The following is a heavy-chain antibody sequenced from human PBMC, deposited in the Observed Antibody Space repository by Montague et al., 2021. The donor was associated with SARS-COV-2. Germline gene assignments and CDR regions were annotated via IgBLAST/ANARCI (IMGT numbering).Heavy chain of an antibody. CDR3: ARRLYSFGSGTYRD. J-gene: IGHJ4*02. CDR1: GGSFSNKY. D-gene: IGHD3-10*01. V-gene: IGHV4-34*01. Sequence: SETLSLTCAVYGGSFSNKYWTWIRQPPGKGLEWIGEINHNGNTQYNPSLKSRLTMSLDTSRTHISLQVTSVTAADTAVYFCARRLYSFGSGTYRDWGQGTLVTVSS. CDR2: INHNGNT.